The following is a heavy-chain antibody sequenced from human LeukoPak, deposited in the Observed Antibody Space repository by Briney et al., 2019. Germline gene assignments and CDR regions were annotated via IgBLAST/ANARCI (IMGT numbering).Heavy chain of an antibody. CDR2: INSDGSIT. CDR3: TRDEGYCSSTSCPRGFDY. J-gene: IGHJ4*02. CDR1: GFTFSTYW. Sequence: GGSLRLSCAASGFTFSTYWMHWVRQAPGKGLVWVSRINSDGSITSYADSVKGRFTISRDNAKNTLYLQMNSLRAEDSAVYYCTRDEGYCSSTSCPRGFDYWGQGTLVTVSS. V-gene: IGHV3-74*01. D-gene: IGHD2-2*01.